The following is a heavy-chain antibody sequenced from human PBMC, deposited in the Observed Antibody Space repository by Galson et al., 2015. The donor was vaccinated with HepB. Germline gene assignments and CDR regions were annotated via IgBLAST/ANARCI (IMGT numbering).Heavy chain of an antibody. CDR3: ATVSLPMVRGVIISFTGPFDP. CDR1: GYTLTELS. CDR2: FDPEDGET. Sequence: SVKVSCKVSGYTLTELSMHWVRQAPGKGLEWMGGFDPEDGETIYAQKFQGRVTMTEDTSTDTAYMELSSLRSEDTAVYYCATVSLPMVRGVIISFTGPFDPWGQGTLVTVSS. D-gene: IGHD3-10*01. V-gene: IGHV1-24*01. J-gene: IGHJ5*02.